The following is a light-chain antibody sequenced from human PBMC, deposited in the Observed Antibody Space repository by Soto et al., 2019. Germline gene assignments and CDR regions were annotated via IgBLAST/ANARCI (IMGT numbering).Light chain of an antibody. CDR1: QSVSSN. CDR3: QQYNTWPPIT. CDR2: GAS. Sequence: EIVMTQSPATLSVSPGERVTLSCRASQSVSSNLAWYQQKPGQAPRLLMYGASTRATGLPARFSGSGSGTDFTLTISSLQSEDFAVYYCQQYNTWPPITFGQGTRLEIK. J-gene: IGKJ5*01. V-gene: IGKV3-15*01.